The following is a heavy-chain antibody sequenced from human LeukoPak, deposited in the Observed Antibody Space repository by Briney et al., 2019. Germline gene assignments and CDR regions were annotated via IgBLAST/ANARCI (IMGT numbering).Heavy chain of an antibody. CDR3: ARAIGLGDFWSGYQIDAFDI. CDR1: GFTFSSYA. V-gene: IGHV3-30-3*01. CDR2: ISYDGSNK. J-gene: IGHJ3*02. Sequence: GGSLRLSCAASGFTFSSYAMHWVRQAPGKGLEWVAGISYDGSNKYYADSVKGRFTISRDNSKNTLYLQMNSLRAEDTAVYYCARAIGLGDFWSGYQIDAFDIWGQGTMVTVSS. D-gene: IGHD3-3*01.